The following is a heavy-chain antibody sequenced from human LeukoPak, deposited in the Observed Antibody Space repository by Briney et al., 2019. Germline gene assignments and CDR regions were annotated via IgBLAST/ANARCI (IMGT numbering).Heavy chain of an antibody. CDR2: INPNSGGT. V-gene: IGHV1-2*02. Sequence: ASVTVSCKASGYTFTGYYMNWVRQAPGQGLEWVGWINPNSGGTNYAQTFQGRVTMTRDTSISTAYMELSTLRSDDTAVYYCASGASDIVVVPAAINWFDRWGQGTLVTVSS. D-gene: IGHD2-2*01. CDR1: GYTFTGYY. CDR3: ASGASDIVVVPAAINWFDR. J-gene: IGHJ5*02.